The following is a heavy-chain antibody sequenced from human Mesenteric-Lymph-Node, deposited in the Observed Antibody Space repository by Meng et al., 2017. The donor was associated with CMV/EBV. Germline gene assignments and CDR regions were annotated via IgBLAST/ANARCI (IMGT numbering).Heavy chain of an antibody. V-gene: IGHV3-21*01. CDR3: ASSLRALGGMDV. Sequence: GESLKISCAASGFTFSSYSMNWVRQAPGKGLEWVSSISSSSSYIYYADSVKGRFTISRDNAKNSLYLQMNILRAEDPAVYYCASSLRALGGMDVWGQGTTVTVSS. CDR2: ISSSSSYI. D-gene: IGHD4-17*01. J-gene: IGHJ6*02. CDR1: GFTFSSYS.